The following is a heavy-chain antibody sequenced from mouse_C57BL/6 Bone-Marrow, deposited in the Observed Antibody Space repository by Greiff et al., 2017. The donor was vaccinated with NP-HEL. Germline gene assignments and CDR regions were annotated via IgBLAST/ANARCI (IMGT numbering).Heavy chain of an antibody. D-gene: IGHD2-4*01. J-gene: IGHJ2*03. CDR3: ARSDDYDDY. V-gene: IGHV1-81*01. CDR1: GYTFTSSG. CDR2: IYPGSGDT. Sequence: VQLVESGAELARPGASVKMSCKASGYTFTSSGMSWVKQRTGQGLEWIGEIYPGSGDTYYNEKFKGKATLTADKSSSTAYMELCSLTSEYSAVYCSARSDDYDDYGGRGTSLTVS.